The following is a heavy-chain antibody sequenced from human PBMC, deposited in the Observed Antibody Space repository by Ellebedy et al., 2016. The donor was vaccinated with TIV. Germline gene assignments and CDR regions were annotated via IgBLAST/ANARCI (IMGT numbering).Heavy chain of an antibody. J-gene: IGHJ6*02. D-gene: IGHD2-21*01. V-gene: IGHV3-48*01. CDR2: ISGRSNII. Sequence: GGSLRLSXAASGFTFSSSSMNWVRQAPGKGLEWLSYISGRSNIIYYADSVRGRFTISRDNSKKTVYLQMNSLRAEDTAKYYCTNTYPEEGLDVWGQGTTVTVSS. CDR1: GFTFSSSS. CDR3: TNTYPEEGLDV.